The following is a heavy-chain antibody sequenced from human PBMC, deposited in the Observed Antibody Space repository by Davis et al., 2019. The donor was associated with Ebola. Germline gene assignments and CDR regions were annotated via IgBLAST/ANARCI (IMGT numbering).Heavy chain of an antibody. CDR2: TYYSSKWYN. CDR3: ARGWLRGPFDY. D-gene: IGHD3-9*01. J-gene: IGHJ4*02. V-gene: IGHV6-1*01. CDR1: GDSVSGGSGG. Sequence: HSQTLSLTCAISGDSVSGGSGGWNWLRQSPSRGLEWLGRTYYSSKWYNNCATYVKSRITINPDTSRNHFSLQLNSVTPEDTAVYYCARGWLRGPFDYWGQGTLVTVSS.